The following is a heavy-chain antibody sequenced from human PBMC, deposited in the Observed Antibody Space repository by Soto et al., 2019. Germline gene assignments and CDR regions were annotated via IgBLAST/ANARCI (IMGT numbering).Heavy chain of an antibody. D-gene: IGHD3-22*01. Sequence: VASVKVSCKASGYTFTSYAMHWVRQAPGQRLEWMGWINAGNGNTKYSQKFQGRVTITRDTSASTAYMELSSLRSEDTAVYYCAGSGYDYYYYYGMDVWGQGTTVTVSS. CDR3: AGSGYDYYYYYGMDV. CDR1: GYTFTSYA. CDR2: INAGNGNT. V-gene: IGHV1-3*01. J-gene: IGHJ6*02.